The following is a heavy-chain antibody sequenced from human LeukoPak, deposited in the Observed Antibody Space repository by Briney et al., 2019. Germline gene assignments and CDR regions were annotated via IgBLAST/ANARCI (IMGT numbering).Heavy chain of an antibody. V-gene: IGHV1-2*02. D-gene: IGHD1-26*01. CDR2: INPKSGDK. J-gene: IGHJ4*02. CDR3: AREGAVGAVDY. Sequence: ASVKVSCKASGYTFTDSYIHWVRQAPGQGLEWMGWINPKSGDKTYAQKFQGRVTMTRDSSIITAYMELSRLASDDTAVYYCAREGAVGAVDYWGEGTLVTVSS. CDR1: GYTFTDSY.